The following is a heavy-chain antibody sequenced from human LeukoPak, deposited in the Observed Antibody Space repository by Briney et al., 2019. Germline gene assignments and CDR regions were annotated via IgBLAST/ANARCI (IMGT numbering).Heavy chain of an antibody. CDR2: IYYSGST. V-gene: IGHV4-31*03. CDR1: GGSISSGGYY. D-gene: IGHD3-9*01. CDR3: ARYDILTGPLDY. Sequence: SETLSLTCTVSGGSISSGGYYWSWIRQHPGKGLEWIGYIYYSGSTYYNPSLKSRVTISVDTSKNQFSLKLSSVTAADTAVYYCARYDILTGPLDYWGQGTLVTVSS. J-gene: IGHJ4*02.